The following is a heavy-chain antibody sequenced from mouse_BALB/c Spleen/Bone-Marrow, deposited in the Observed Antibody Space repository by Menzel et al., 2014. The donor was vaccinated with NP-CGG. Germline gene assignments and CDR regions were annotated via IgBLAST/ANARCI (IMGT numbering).Heavy chain of an antibody. J-gene: IGHJ4*01. CDR3: ARGGYGNYLYYAMDY. CDR2: IYPGNGDT. V-gene: IGHV1-12*01. D-gene: IGHD2-10*02. Sequence: QVQLQQPGAELVKPGASVKMSCKASGYTFINYNMHWVKQTPGQGLEWIGAIYPGNGDTSYNQKFKGKATLTADKSSSTAHMQLSSLTSEDSAVYYCARGGYGNYLYYAMDYWGQGTSVTVSS. CDR1: GYTFINYN.